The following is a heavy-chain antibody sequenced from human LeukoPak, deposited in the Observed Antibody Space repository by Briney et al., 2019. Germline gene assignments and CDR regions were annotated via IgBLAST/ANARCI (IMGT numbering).Heavy chain of an antibody. D-gene: IGHD1-7*01. Sequence: SETLSLTCAVYGGSFNGYFWSWIRQPLGKGLEWIGEINHSGSPNYNPSLKSRVTISVDTSKNQFSLKLSSVTAADTAVYYCARHPRITGTTDFDYWGQGTLVTVSS. V-gene: IGHV4-34*01. CDR3: ARHPRITGTTDFDY. CDR2: INHSGSP. CDR1: GGSFNGYF. J-gene: IGHJ4*02.